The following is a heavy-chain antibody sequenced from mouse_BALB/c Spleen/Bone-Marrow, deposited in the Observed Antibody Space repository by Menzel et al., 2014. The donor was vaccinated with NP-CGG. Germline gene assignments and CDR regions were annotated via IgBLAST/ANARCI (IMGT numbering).Heavy chain of an antibody. D-gene: IGHD4-1*01. CDR2: IYPGSGNT. CDR3: ARDWDYYAMDY. CDR1: GYTFADYY. Sequence: QVQLQQSGAELARPGASVKLSCKASGYTFADYYINWVKRRTGQGLEWIGEIYPGSGNTYYNEKFKGKATLTADKSSSTAYMQLSSLTSEDSAVYFCARDWDYYAMDYWGQGTSVTVSS. V-gene: IGHV1-77*01. J-gene: IGHJ4*01.